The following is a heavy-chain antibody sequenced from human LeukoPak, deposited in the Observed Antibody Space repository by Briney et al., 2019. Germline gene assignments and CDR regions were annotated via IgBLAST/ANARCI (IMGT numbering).Heavy chain of an antibody. J-gene: IGHJ3*02. CDR2: ISWNSGSI. Sequence: PGGSLRLSCAASGLTFDDYAMHWVRQAPGKGLEGVSGISWNSGSIGYADSVKGRFTISRDNAKNSLYLQMNSLRAEDTALYYCAKVLYSGSYFDAFDIWGQGTMVTVSS. CDR3: AKVLYSGSYFDAFDI. V-gene: IGHV3-9*01. CDR1: GLTFDDYA. D-gene: IGHD1-26*01.